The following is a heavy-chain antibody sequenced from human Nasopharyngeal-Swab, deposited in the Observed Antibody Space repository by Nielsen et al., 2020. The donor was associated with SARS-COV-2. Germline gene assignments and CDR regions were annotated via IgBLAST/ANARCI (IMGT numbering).Heavy chain of an antibody. V-gene: IGHV3-48*01. Sequence: WIRQPPGKGLEWVSYISSSSSTIYYADPVKGRFTISRDNAKNSLYLQMNSLRAEDTAVYYCARDIITGTIVGAFDIWGQGTMVTVSS. CDR3: ARDIITGTIVGAFDI. CDR2: ISSSSSTI. D-gene: IGHD1-7*01. J-gene: IGHJ3*02.